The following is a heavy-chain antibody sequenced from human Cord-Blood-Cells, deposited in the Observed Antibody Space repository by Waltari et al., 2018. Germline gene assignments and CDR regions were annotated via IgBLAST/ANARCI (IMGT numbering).Heavy chain of an antibody. CDR2: IYYSGST. D-gene: IGHD6-6*01. J-gene: IGHJ4*02. CDR3: SCPARPVDY. V-gene: IGHV4-39*01. Sequence: SSSSYYWGWIRQPPGKGLEWIGSIYYSGSTYYNPSLKSRVTISVDTSKNQFSLKLSSVTAADTAVYYCSCPARPVDYWGQGTLVTVSS. CDR1: SSSSYY.